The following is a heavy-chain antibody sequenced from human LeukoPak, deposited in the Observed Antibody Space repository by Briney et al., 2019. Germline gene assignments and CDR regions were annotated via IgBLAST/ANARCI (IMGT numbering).Heavy chain of an antibody. V-gene: IGHV4-59*01. J-gene: IGHJ5*02. CDR1: GGSISSYY. D-gene: IGHD6-6*01. CDR3: ARAGGGAARPLNWFDP. Sequence: SETLSLTCTVSGGSISSYYWSWIRQPPGKGLEWIGYIYYSGSTNYNPSLKSRVTISVDTSKNQFSLKLSSVTAADTAVYYCARAGGGAARPLNWFDPWGQGTLVTVSS. CDR2: IYYSGST.